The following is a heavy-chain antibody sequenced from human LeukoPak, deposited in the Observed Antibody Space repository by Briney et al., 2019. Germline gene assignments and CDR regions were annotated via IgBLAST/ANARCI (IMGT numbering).Heavy chain of an antibody. CDR2: IYPGDSDT. Sequence: PGESLKISCKGSGYSFTSYWIGWVRQMPGRGLEWMGIIYPGDSDTRYSPSFQGQVTISADKSISTAYLQWSSLKASDTAMYYCARFAGIPYYYYYYMDVWGKGTTVTVSS. CDR1: GYSFTSYW. CDR3: ARFAGIPYYYYYYMDV. D-gene: IGHD3-10*01. V-gene: IGHV5-51*03. J-gene: IGHJ6*03.